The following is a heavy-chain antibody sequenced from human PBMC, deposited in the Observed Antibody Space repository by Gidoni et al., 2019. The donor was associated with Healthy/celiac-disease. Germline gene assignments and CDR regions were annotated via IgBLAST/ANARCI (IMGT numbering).Heavy chain of an antibody. CDR3: AREWGCSGGSCYEGSYDAFDI. CDR2: MNRDGSST. D-gene: IGHD2-15*01. J-gene: IGHJ3*02. Sequence: EVQLVESGGGLVQHGGSLRLSCAASGFTFSRYWMHWVRQAPGKGLVWVSRMNRDGSSTSYADSVKGRFTISRDNAKNTLYLEMNSLRAEDTAVYYCAREWGCSGGSCYEGSYDAFDIWGQGTMVTVSS. CDR1: GFTFSRYW. V-gene: IGHV3-74*01.